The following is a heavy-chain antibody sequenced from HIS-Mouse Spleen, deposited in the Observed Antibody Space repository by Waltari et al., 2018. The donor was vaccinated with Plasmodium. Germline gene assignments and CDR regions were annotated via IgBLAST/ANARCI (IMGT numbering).Heavy chain of an antibody. CDR2: IKQDGSEK. J-gene: IGHJ2*01. V-gene: IGHV3-7*01. Sequence: EVQLVESGGGLVRPGGSLGLSGAASGFTFSSYGMSWVRQAPGKGLEWVANIKQDGSEKYYVDSVKGRFTISRDNAKNSLYLQMNSLRAEDTAVYYCASSWYWYFDLWGRGTLVTVSS. CDR1: GFTFSSYG. D-gene: IGHD6-13*01. CDR3: ASSWYWYFDL.